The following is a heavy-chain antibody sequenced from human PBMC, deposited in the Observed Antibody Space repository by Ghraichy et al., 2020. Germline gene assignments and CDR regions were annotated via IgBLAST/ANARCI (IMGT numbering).Heavy chain of an antibody. CDR2: ISSTSTYM. Sequence: ESLNISCAASGFTFSYFTMHWVRQAPGKGLEWVSSISSTSTYMNYADSVKGRFTISRDNAQNLLYLQLDSLRVEDTAVYYCARDLSATSSRRAYGYWGQGILVTVSS. CDR1: GFTFSYFT. D-gene: IGHD6-13*01. CDR3: ARDLSATSSRRAYGY. V-gene: IGHV3-21*06. J-gene: IGHJ4*02.